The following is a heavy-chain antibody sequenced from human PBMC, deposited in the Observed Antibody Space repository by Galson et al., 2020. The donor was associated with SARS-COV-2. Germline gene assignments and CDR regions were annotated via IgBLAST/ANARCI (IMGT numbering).Heavy chain of an antibody. CDR1: GGSISSYY. CDR3: ARFCSGGSCFFPLVFDP. CDR2: IYYSGST. J-gene: IGHJ5*02. V-gene: IGHV4-59*01. Sequence: SETLSLTCTVSGGSISSYYWSWIRQPPGKGLEWIGYIYYSGSTNYNPSLKSRVTISVDTSKNQFSLKLSSVTAADTAVYYCARFCSGGSCFFPLVFDPWGQGTLVTVSS. D-gene: IGHD2-15*01.